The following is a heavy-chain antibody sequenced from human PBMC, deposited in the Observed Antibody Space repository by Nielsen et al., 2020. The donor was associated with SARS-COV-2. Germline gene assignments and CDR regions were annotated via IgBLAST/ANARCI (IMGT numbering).Heavy chain of an antibody. CDR2: ISYDGRNE. CDR3: AKGTGGSYYYGMDV. V-gene: IGHV3-30*04. D-gene: IGHD1-26*01. Sequence: GGSLRLSCAASGFTFSTYAMHWVRQAPGKGLEWVAIISYDGRNEYFTESVKGRFSISRDNSKNTLYLQMNSLRAEDTAVYYCAKGTGGSYYYGMDVWGQGTTVTVSS. J-gene: IGHJ6*02. CDR1: GFTFSTYA.